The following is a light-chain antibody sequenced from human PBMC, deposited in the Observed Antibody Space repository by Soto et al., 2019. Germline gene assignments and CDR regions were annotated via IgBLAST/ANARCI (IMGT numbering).Light chain of an antibody. Sequence: DIQMTQSPSTLSASAGDRVTITCRASQSISNWLAWFQQKPGKAPKLLLSEASTLESGVPSRFSGSGSGPEFTLTITDLQPDDFATYYCQPSIGTFGQGTKLEIK. CDR1: QSISNW. J-gene: IGKJ2*01. CDR2: EAS. CDR3: QPSIGT. V-gene: IGKV1-5*01.